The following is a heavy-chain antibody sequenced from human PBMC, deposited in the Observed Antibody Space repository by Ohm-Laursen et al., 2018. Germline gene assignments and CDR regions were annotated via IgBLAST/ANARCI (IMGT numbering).Heavy chain of an antibody. Sequence: SLRLSCTASGFTVSSNYMSWVRQAPGKGLEWVSVIYSGGSTYYADSVKGRFTISRDNSKNTLYLQMNSLRAEDTAVYYCARDTSYSSGWALYWGQGTLVTVSS. J-gene: IGHJ4*02. CDR2: IYSGGST. CDR3: ARDTSYSSGWALY. CDR1: GFTVSSNY. V-gene: IGHV3-53*01. D-gene: IGHD6-19*01.